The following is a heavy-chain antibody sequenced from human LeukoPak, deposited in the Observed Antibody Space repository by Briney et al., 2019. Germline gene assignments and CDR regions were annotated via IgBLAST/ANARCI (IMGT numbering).Heavy chain of an antibody. J-gene: IGHJ6*02. V-gene: IGHV3-21*01. Sequence: GGSLRLSCAASGFTFSSYSMNWVRQAPGKGLEWVSSISSSSSYIYYADSVKGRFTISRDNAKNSLYLQMNRLRAEDTAVYYPCLAFSEGIDVCGQGTTVTVSS. CDR2: ISSSSSYI. CDR3: CLAFSEGIDV. CDR1: GFTFSSYS. D-gene: IGHD5/OR15-5a*01.